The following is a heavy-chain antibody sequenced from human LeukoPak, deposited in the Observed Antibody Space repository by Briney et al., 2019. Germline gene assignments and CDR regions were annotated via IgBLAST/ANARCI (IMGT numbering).Heavy chain of an antibody. CDR1: GFTFSSYG. CDR2: IRYDGSNK. CDR3: ANTLEYYDFWSGYSPGAFDI. V-gene: IGHV3-30*02. Sequence: GGSLRLSCAASGFTFSSYGMHWVRQAPGKGLEWVAFIRYDGSNKYYADSVKGRFTISRDNSKNTLYLQMNSLRAEDTAVYYCANTLEYYDFWSGYSPGAFDIWGQGTMATVSS. J-gene: IGHJ3*02. D-gene: IGHD3-3*01.